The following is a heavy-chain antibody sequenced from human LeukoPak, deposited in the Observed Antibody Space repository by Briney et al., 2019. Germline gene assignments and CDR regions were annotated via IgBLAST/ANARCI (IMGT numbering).Heavy chain of an antibody. J-gene: IGHJ3*02. Sequence: GGSLRLSCAASGFTFSSYAMTWVRQAPGKGLEWVSAMTSGGGTYYADSVKGRFTISRDNSKNTLYLQMNSLRAEDTAVYYCARDRESAFDIWGQGTMVTVSS. CDR3: ARDRESAFDI. CDR2: MTSGGGT. D-gene: IGHD3-10*01. V-gene: IGHV3-23*01. CDR1: GFTFSSYA.